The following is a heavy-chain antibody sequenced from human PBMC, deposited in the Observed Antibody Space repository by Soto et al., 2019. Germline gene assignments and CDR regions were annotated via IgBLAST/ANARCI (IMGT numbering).Heavy chain of an antibody. V-gene: IGHV3-7*04. CDR3: ARENYYDY. CDR2: IKQDGSEK. J-gene: IGHJ4*02. CDR1: GFTFSRYW. Sequence: QPGGSLRLSCVGSGFTFSRYWMGWVRQTPGKGLEWVATIKQDGSEKSYVDSVKGRFIISRDNAKNSLYLQMNSLTAEDTALYFCARENYYDYWGQGALVTVSS.